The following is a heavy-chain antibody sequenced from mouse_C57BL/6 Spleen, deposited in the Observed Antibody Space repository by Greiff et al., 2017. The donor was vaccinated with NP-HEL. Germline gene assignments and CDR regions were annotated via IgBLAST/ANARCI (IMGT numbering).Heavy chain of an antibody. CDR2: FYPGSGSI. CDR3: ARHEEVWGCFDY. V-gene: IGHV1-62-2*01. J-gene: IGHJ2*01. CDR1: GYTFTEYT. Sequence: QVKLMESGAELVKPGASVKLSCKASGYTFTEYTIHWVKQRSGQGLEWIGWFYPGSGSIKYNEKFKDKATLTADKSSSTVYMELSRLTSEDSAVYFCARHEEVWGCFDYWGQGTTLTVSS.